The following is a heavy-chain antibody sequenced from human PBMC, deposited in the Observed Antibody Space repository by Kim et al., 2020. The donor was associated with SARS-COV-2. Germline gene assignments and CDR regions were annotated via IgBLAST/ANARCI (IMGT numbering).Heavy chain of an antibody. V-gene: IGHV4-4*07. Sequence: SETLSLTCTVSGGSISSYYWSWIRQPAGKGLEWIGRIYTSGSTNYNPSLKSRVTMSVDTSKNQFSLKLSSVTAADTAVYYCARWNQGGYGDYASSEVFDYWGQGTLVTVSS. CDR3: ARWNQGGYGDYASSEVFDY. D-gene: IGHD4-17*01. J-gene: IGHJ4*02. CDR2: IYTSGST. CDR1: GGSISSYY.